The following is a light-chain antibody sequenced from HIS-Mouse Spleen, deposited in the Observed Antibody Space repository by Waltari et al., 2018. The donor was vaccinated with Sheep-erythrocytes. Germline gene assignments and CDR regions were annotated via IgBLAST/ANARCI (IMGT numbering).Light chain of an antibody. Sequence: SYELTQPPSVSVSPGQTARITCSGDALPTKYAYVYQPKSGQAPVLVIYEDSKRPSGIPERFSGSSSGTMATLTISGAQVEDDADYYCYSTDSSGNHWVFGGGTKLTVL. CDR3: YSTDSSGNHWV. V-gene: IGLV3-10*01. CDR1: ALPTKY. J-gene: IGLJ3*02. CDR2: EDS.